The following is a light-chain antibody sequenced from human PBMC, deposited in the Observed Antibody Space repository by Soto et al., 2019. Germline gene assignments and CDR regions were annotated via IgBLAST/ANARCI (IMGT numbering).Light chain of an antibody. Sequence: EIVLTQSPATLSLSPGERATLSCRASQSISSNLAWYQQKPGQAPRLLIYDASNRATGIPARFSGSGSGTDFTLTITSLEPEDFAVYYCQQRNYWPPLIFVGGTKVEI. CDR2: DAS. CDR1: QSISSN. J-gene: IGKJ4*01. CDR3: QQRNYWPPLI. V-gene: IGKV3-11*01.